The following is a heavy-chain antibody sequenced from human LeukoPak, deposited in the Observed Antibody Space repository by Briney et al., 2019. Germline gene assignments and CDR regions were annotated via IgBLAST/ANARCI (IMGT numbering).Heavy chain of an antibody. CDR3: ARAGYYDILTGYYHGFDI. J-gene: IGHJ3*02. Sequence: ASVKVSCKASGYSFTTYGISWVRQAPGQGLEWMGWISAFNGKTKYAQKLQGRVTMTTDTSTRTAYMELSNLRYDDTAVYYCARAGYYDILTGYYHGFDIWGQGTMVTVSS. CDR1: GYSFTTYG. V-gene: IGHV1-18*01. CDR2: ISAFNGKT. D-gene: IGHD3-9*01.